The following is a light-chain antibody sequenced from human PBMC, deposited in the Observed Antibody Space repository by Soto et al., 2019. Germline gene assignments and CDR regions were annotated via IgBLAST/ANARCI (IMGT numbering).Light chain of an antibody. CDR1: QSITTW. CDR2: AAS. CDR3: QQSHSALTWT. Sequence: DIQMTQSPSSLSASIGDRVTITCRASQSITTWLAWYQQRPGKAPKLLIYAASSLQSGVPSRFSGSGSGADFTLTISSLQPEDFATYYCQQSHSALTWTFGQGTKVDIK. V-gene: IGKV1-39*01. J-gene: IGKJ1*01.